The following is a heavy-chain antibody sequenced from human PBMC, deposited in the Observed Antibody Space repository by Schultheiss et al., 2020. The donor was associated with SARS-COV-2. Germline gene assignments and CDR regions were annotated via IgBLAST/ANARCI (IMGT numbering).Heavy chain of an antibody. CDR3: AREGLYCSGGSCYTYYFDY. J-gene: IGHJ4*02. CDR2: ISTDGGT. V-gene: IGHV3-30*03. CDR1: GITFSAHG. Sequence: GGSLRLSCAASGITFSAHGMHWVRQAPGQGLEWVAGISTDGGTYYADSVRGRFTISRDNSKNTLYLQLNSLRAGDTAVYYCAREGLYCSGGSCYTYYFDYWGQGTLVTVAS. D-gene: IGHD2-15*01.